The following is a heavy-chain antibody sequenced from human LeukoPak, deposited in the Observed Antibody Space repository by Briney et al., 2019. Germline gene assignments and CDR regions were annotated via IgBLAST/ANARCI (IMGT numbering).Heavy chain of an antibody. CDR1: GFTFSSYA. J-gene: IGHJ6*03. V-gene: IGHV3-30*04. Sequence: PGGSLRLSCAASGFTFSSYAMHWVRQAPGKGLDWVALISYDGSHKYYADSVKGRFTISRDNAKNSLYLQLNSLTAEDTAVYYCARDPYSGSYSDYYYYYMDVWGKGTTVTVSS. CDR2: ISYDGSHK. CDR3: ARDPYSGSYSDYYYYYMDV. D-gene: IGHD1-26*01.